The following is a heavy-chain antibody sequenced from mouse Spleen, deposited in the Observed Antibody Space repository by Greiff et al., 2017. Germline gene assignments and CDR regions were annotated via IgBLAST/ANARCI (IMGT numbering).Heavy chain of an antibody. V-gene: IGHV14-3*01. Sequence: VQLKESVAELVRPGASVKLSCTASGFNIKNTYMHWVKQRPEQGLEWIGRIDPANGNTKYAPKFQGKATITADTSSNTAYLQLSSLTSEDTAIYYCARGLLSHYIPGLYFDYWGQGTTLTVSS. CDR2: IDPANGNT. CDR1: GFNIKNTY. J-gene: IGHJ2*01. CDR3: ARGLLSHYIPGLYFDY. D-gene: IGHD2-12*01.